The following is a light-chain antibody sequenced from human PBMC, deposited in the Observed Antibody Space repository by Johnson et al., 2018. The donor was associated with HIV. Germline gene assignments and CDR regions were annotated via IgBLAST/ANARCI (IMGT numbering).Light chain of an antibody. J-gene: IGLJ1*01. CDR3: GTWDSSLSTGF. V-gene: IGLV1-51*02. CDR2: EYN. Sequence: QSVLTQPPSVSAAPGQTVTISCYGSNSNIGNKYVSWYQQLPVTAPKLLIYEYNKRPSGIPDRLSGSKSGTSATLGITGLQTGDEADYYCGTWDSSLSTGFVGTGTKVTVL. CDR1: NSNIGNKY.